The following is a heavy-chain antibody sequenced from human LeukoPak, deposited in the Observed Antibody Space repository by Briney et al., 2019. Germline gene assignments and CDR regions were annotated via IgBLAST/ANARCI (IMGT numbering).Heavy chain of an antibody. Sequence: SQTLSLTCAVSGGSISSGGYSWSWIRQPPGKGLEWIGYIYHSGSTYYNPSLKSRVTISVDRSKNQFSLKLSSVTAADTAVYYCARGLGRWLQLRWFDPWGQGTLVTVSS. CDR1: GGSISSGGYS. CDR2: IYHSGST. V-gene: IGHV4-30-2*01. D-gene: IGHD5-24*01. J-gene: IGHJ5*02. CDR3: ARGLGRWLQLRWFDP.